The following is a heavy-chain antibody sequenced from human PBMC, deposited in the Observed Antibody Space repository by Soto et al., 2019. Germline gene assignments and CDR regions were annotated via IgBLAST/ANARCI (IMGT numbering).Heavy chain of an antibody. V-gene: IGHV1-58*01. J-gene: IGHJ4*02. CDR2: IVVGSGNT. CDR1: GFTFTSSA. Sequence: SVKVSCKASGFTFTSSAVQWVRQARGQRLEWIGWIVVGSGNTDYAQKFQERVTITRDMSTSTAYMELSSLRSEDTAVYYCAAYCSGGSCWRYFDYWGQGTLVTVSS. D-gene: IGHD2-15*01. CDR3: AAYCSGGSCWRYFDY.